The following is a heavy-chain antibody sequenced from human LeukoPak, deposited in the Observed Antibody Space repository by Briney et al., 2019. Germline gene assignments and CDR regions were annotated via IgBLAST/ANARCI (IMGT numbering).Heavy chain of an antibody. CDR2: IYYSGST. CDR1: GFTFGDYY. J-gene: IGHJ4*02. Sequence: PGGSLRLSCAASGFTFGDYYMSWIRQAPGKGLEWIGYIYYSGSTNYNPSLKSRVTISVDTSKNHFSLKLSSVSAADTAVYYCARGTPYGDGYALWGQGTLVTVSS. CDR3: ARGTPYGDGYAL. V-gene: IGHV4-59*01. D-gene: IGHD5-24*01.